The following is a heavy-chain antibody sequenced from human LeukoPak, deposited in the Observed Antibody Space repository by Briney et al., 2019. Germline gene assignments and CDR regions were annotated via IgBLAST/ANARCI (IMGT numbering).Heavy chain of an antibody. CDR2: ISSSSTI. J-gene: IGHJ6*03. V-gene: IGHV3-48*01. CDR1: GFTFSSYS. D-gene: IGHD3-22*01. Sequence: GGSLRLSCAASGFTFSSYSMSWVRQAPGKGLEWVSYISSSSTIYYADSVKGRFTISRGNSKNTLYLQMNSLRAEDTAVYYCANPPTSSVEYYYYYYMDVWGKGTTVTVSS. CDR3: ANPPTSSVEYYYYYYMDV.